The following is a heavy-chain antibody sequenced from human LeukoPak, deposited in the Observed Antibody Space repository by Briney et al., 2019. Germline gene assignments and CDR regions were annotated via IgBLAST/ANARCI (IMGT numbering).Heavy chain of an antibody. J-gene: IGHJ6*02. CDR3: ARAPLRYFDWLLFSYYYYGMDV. CDR1: GFTFSSHA. D-gene: IGHD3-9*01. CDR2: ISYAGGDK. V-gene: IGHV3-30-3*01. Sequence: GSLRLSCAASGFTFSSHAMHWVRQAPGKGLEWVALISYAGGDKYYADSVKGRFTISRDSSKNTLYLQMNSLRAEDTAVYYCARAPLRYFDWLLFSYYYYGMDVWGQGTTVTVSS.